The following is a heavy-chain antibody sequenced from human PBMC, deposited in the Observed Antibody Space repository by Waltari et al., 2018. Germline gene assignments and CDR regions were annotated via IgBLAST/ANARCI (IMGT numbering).Heavy chain of an antibody. Sequence: QVQLQESGPGLVKPSETLSLTCAVSGYSISSGYYWGWIRQPPGKGLEWIGSIYHSGSTYYNPSLKSRVTISVDTSKNQFSLKLSSVTAADTAVYYCARDGHYYDSSGYSRSWFDPWGQGTLVTVSS. CDR1: GYSISSGYY. CDR2: IYHSGST. D-gene: IGHD3-22*01. CDR3: ARDGHYYDSSGYSRSWFDP. V-gene: IGHV4-38-2*02. J-gene: IGHJ5*02.